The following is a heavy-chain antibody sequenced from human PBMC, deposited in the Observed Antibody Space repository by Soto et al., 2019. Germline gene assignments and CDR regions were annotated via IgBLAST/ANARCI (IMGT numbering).Heavy chain of an antibody. CDR1: GGSTSSSDW. Sequence: QVHLQESGPGLVKPSETLSLTCAISGGSTSSSDWWTWVRQPPGEGLEWIGEIHRDGATNYNSSLKSRLTISLDQSRNQFSLSLTSVTAADAAVYFCAGRPEIHPRWGQGILVPVSS. J-gene: IGHJ4*02. CDR2: IHRDGAT. D-gene: IGHD1-26*01. CDR3: AGRPEIHPR. V-gene: IGHV4-4*02.